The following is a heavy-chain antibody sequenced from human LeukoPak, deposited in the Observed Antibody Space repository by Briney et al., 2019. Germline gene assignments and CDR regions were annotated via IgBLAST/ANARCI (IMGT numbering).Heavy chain of an antibody. CDR2: INHNGNVN. CDR1: GFTFSSYW. CDR3: ARGGGLDA. Sequence: GGSLRLSCAASGFTFSSYWMNWARLAPGKGLEWVASINHNGNVNYYVDSVKGRFTISRDNAKNSLYLQMSNLRAEDTAVYFCARGGGLDAWGQGATVTVSS. V-gene: IGHV3-7*03. J-gene: IGHJ6*02. D-gene: IGHD3-16*01.